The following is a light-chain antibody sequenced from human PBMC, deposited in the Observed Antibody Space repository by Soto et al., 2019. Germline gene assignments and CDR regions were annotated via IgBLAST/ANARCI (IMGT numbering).Light chain of an antibody. J-gene: IGLJ2*01. CDR2: LNSDGSH. Sequence: QSVLTQSPSASASLGASVKLTCTLSSGHSSYAIAWHQQQPEKGPRYLMKLNSDGSHSKGDGIPDRFSGSSSGAERYLTISSLQSEEEADYYCQTWGTGVVFGGGTKVTVL. CDR1: SGHSSYA. CDR3: QTWGTGVV. V-gene: IGLV4-69*01.